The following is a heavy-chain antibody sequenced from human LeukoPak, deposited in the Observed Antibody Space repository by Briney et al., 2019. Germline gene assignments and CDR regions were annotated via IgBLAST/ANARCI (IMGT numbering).Heavy chain of an antibody. Sequence: PGGSLRLSCAASGFTFTSYAMNWVRQAPGKGLEWVSVIIGNGVTTYYADSVKGRFTISRDNSKNTVFLQVNSLRAEDTAVYYFAREIGGGTLYFWGQGNL. D-gene: IGHD1-7*01. V-gene: IGHV3-23*01. CDR2: IIGNGVTT. CDR1: GFTFTSYA. CDR3: AREIGGGTLYF. J-gene: IGHJ4*01.